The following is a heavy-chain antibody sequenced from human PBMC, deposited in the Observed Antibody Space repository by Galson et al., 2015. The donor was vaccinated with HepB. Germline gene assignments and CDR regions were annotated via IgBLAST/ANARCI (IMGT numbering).Heavy chain of an antibody. V-gene: IGHV3-30*04. Sequence: SLRLSCAASGFTFSKYAPHWVRQAPGKGLEWVAVISYDGSNKYYADSVKGRFTISRDNSKNTLYLQMNSLRAEDTAVYYCARETVLRFLEWLPNYYYYYYGMDVWGQGTTVTVSS. CDR3: ARETVLRFLEWLPNYYYYYYGMDV. CDR1: GFTFSKYA. J-gene: IGHJ6*02. CDR2: ISYDGSNK. D-gene: IGHD3-3*01.